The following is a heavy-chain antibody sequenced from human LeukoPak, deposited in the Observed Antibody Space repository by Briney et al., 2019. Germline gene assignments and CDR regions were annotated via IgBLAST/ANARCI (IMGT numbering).Heavy chain of an antibody. D-gene: IGHD6-19*01. V-gene: IGHV4-30-4*08. CDR2: INHSGGT. CDR1: GGSISSGDYY. J-gene: IGHJ4*02. Sequence: SQTLSLTCTVSGGSISSGDYYWSWIRQPPGKGLEWIGEINHSGGTNYNPSLKSRVTISVDTSKNQFSLKLSSVTAADTAVYYCARGRGDYGYWAKYSSGLNYFDYWGQGTLVTVSS. CDR3: ARGRGDYGYWAKYSSGLNYFDY.